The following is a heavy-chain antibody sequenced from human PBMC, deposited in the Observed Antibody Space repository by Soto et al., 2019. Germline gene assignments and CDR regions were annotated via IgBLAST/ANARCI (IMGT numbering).Heavy chain of an antibody. CDR3: ARVSHYSNTDY. CDR1: GGSVSSYY. D-gene: IGHD4-4*01. J-gene: IGHJ4*02. V-gene: IGHV4-59*02. CDR2: IYHTGTI. Sequence: PSETLSLTCTGSGGSVSSYYWSWIRQPPGKGLEWIGYIYHTGTINYNPSLRSRVTISMDTSKNQFSLKLNSVTAADTAVYYCARVSHYSNTDYWGQGTLVTVSS.